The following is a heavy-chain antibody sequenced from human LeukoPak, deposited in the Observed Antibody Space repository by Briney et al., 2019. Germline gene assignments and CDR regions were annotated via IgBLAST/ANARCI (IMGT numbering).Heavy chain of an antibody. J-gene: IGHJ4*02. V-gene: IGHV3-72*01. CDR3: ARVRGSGWHERYFDY. CDR2: MRNKANGYTT. D-gene: IGHD6-19*01. CDR1: GFTFSDHY. Sequence: TGGSLRLSCAASGFTFSDHYMDWVRQAPGKGLEWVGRMRNKANGYTTEYAASVKGRFTISRDDSKSSLYLQLSRLRTDDTAVFYCARVRGSGWHERYFDYWGQGTLVTVSS.